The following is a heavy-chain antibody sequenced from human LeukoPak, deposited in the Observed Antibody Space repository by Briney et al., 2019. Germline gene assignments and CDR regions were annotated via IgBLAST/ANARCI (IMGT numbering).Heavy chain of an antibody. D-gene: IGHD7-27*01. V-gene: IGHV1-2*02. Sequence: ASVKVSCKASGYTLTDNHLYRVRQAPGQGLEWMGWIDPNSGGTNFAQNFQGRLTMTRDTSINTAYMELSRLTSDDTAVYYCARELGVNAFDVWGQGTMVTVSS. CDR3: ARELGVNAFDV. CDR1: GYTLTDNH. CDR2: IDPNSGGT. J-gene: IGHJ3*01.